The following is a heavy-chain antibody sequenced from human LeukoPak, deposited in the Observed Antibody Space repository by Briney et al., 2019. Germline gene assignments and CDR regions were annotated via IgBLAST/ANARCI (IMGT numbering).Heavy chain of an antibody. CDR1: GFTFSSYA. CDR2: ISGSGGST. CDR3: ANTDQRNRRHCSGASCYNRPAY. Sequence: GGSLRLSCAASGFTFSSYAMSWVRQAPGKGLEWVSAISGSGGSTYYADSVKGRFTISRDNAKNTLYLQMNSLRAEDTAVYYCANTDQRNRRHCSGASCYNRPAYWGQGTLVAASS. J-gene: IGHJ4*02. D-gene: IGHD2-15*01. V-gene: IGHV3-23*01.